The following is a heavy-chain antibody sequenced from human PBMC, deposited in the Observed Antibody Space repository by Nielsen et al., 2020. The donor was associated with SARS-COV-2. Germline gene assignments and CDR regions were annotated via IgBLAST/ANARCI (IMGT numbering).Heavy chain of an antibody. CDR2: ISPLNGNP. V-gene: IGHV1-18*01. CDR1: GYTFTNYG. CDR3: ARAPSDYYGMDV. J-gene: IGHJ6*02. D-gene: IGHD3-3*01. Sequence: ASVKVSCKASGYTFTNYGINWVRHVPGQGPEWMGWISPLNGNPKYVQKLQGRVTMTTDTSTPTVYIEVSCLRSEDTAVYYCARAPSDYYGMDVWGQGTTVTVSS.